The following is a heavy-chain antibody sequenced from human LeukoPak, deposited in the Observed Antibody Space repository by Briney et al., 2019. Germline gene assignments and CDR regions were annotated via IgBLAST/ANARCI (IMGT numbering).Heavy chain of an antibody. J-gene: IGHJ4*02. V-gene: IGHV3-30*18. D-gene: IGHD1-26*01. CDR1: GFTFSSYS. CDR3: AKDRSRWEPDY. Sequence: PGGSLRLSCAASGFTFSSYSMNWVRQAPGKGLEWVAVISYDGSNKYYADSVKGRFTISRDNSKNTLYLQMNSLRAEDTAVYCCAKDRSRWEPDYWGQGTLVTVSS. CDR2: ISYDGSNK.